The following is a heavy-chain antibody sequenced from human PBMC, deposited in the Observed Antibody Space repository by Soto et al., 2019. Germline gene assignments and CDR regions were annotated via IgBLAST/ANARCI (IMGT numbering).Heavy chain of an antibody. V-gene: IGHV4-31*03. CDR1: GGSISSGGYY. Sequence: SETLSLTCTVSGGSISSGGYYWSWIRQHPGKGLEWIGYIYYSGSTYYNPSLKSRVTISVDTSKNQFSLKLSSVTAADTAVYYCARAARRITGTVGKFDPWGQGTLVTVSS. CDR2: IYYSGST. J-gene: IGHJ5*02. D-gene: IGHD1-7*01. CDR3: ARAARRITGTVGKFDP.